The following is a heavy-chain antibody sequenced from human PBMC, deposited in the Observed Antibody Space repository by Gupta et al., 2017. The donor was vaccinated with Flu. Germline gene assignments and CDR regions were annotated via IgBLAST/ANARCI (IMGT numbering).Heavy chain of an antibody. V-gene: IGHV6-1*01. D-gene: IGHD2-2*01. CDR1: GDSVPSNIAA. CDR3: ARRAFGSMPGFDI. Sequence: QVQLQQSGPGLVKPSQNLSLTCAISGDSVPSNIAAWNWLRQSPSRGLEWLGRTYYRSKWYNNYAVSVKGRIIFTPDTSKNQFSLQLNSVTPDDTAVYFCARRAFGSMPGFDIWGQGTMVTVSS. CDR2: TYYRSKWYN. J-gene: IGHJ3*02.